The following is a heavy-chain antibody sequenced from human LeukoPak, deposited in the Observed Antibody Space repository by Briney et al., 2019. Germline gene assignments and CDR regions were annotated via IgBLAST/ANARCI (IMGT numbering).Heavy chain of an antibody. CDR2: ISGSGGST. J-gene: IGHJ4*02. D-gene: IGHD3-22*01. CDR3: AKGHSSGYYFFDY. V-gene: IGHV3-23*01. Sequence: PGGSLRLSCAASGFTFSSYAMSCVRQAPGKGLEWLSVISGSGGSTYYADSVKGRFTISRDNSKNTLYLQMNSLRAEDTAIYYCAKGHSSGYYFFDYWGQGTLVTVSS. CDR1: GFTFSSYA.